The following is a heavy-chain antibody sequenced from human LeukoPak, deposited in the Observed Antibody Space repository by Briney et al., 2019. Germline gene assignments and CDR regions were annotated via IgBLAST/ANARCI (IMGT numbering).Heavy chain of an antibody. CDR1: GGTFSSYA. D-gene: IGHD5-24*01. J-gene: IGHJ4*02. V-gene: IGHV1-69*04. CDR2: IIPILGIA. Sequence: GASVKVSCKASGGTFSSYAISWVRQAPGQGLEWMGRIIPILGIANYAQKFQGRVTITADKSTSTAYMELSSLRSEDTAVYYCATPDGGHEMATIPWDYFDYWGQGTLVTVSS. CDR3: ATPDGGHEMATIPWDYFDY.